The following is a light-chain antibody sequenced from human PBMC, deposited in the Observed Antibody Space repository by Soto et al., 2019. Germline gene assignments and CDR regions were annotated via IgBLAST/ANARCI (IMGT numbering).Light chain of an antibody. V-gene: IGKV3-15*01. J-gene: IGKJ1*01. Sequence: EVVMTQSPATLSASPGERVTLSCRASQSVSNDLAWYHQKPGQAPRLLISGASTRATRLPARFCGSGSGTEFTLTIGSLQSEDFAVYYCQQYNSWPPTFGQGTKVEIQ. CDR2: GAS. CDR1: QSVSND. CDR3: QQYNSWPPT.